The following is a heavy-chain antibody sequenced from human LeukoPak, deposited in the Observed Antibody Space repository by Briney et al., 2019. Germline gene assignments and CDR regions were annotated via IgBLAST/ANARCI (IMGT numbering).Heavy chain of an antibody. D-gene: IGHD4-17*01. CDR1: AFTFSSFG. Sequence: GGSLRLSCAGSAFTFSSFGMHWVRQAPGKGLEWVAVVSYDGSNEYYADSVKGRFTISRDNAKNTLYLQMNSLRGEDTAVYYCARDLQATVTTKGWGFDLWGRGTLVTVSS. CDR3: ARDLQATVTTKGWGFDL. V-gene: IGHV3-30*03. J-gene: IGHJ2*01. CDR2: VSYDGSNE.